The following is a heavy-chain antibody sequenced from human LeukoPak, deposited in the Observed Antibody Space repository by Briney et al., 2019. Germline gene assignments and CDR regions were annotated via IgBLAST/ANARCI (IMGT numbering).Heavy chain of an antibody. J-gene: IGHJ4*02. V-gene: IGHV3-30*03. CDR1: GFTFSSYS. CDR3: ARESSGGFDN. Sequence: GGSLRLSCAASGFTFSSYSMSWVRQAPGKGLEWVTIILYDGSNKHYADSVRGRFTISRDNSKNTVYLQMNSLTAEDTAVYYCARESSGGFDNWAQGTLVTVSS. D-gene: IGHD3-3*01. CDR2: ILYDGSNK.